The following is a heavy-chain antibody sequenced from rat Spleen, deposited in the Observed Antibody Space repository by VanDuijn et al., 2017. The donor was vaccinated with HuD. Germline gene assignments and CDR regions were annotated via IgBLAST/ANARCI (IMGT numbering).Heavy chain of an antibody. CDR1: GFTFSDYN. V-gene: IGHV5-7*01. CDR3: ARQRDYYDGFFDY. D-gene: IGHD1-12*03. J-gene: IGHJ2*01. CDR2: ISYDGSST. Sequence: EVRLVESGGGLVRPGRSLKLSCAASGFTFSDYNMAWVRQAPKKGLEWVATISYDGSSTYYRDSVKGRFTISRDNAKSTLYLQMDSLRSEDTATYYCARQRDYYDGFFDYWGQGVMVTVSS.